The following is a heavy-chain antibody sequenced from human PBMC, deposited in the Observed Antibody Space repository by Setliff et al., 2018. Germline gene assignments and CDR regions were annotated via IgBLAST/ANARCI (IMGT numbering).Heavy chain of an antibody. CDR3: ARALGGISAAGNNWLDS. Sequence: ASVKVSCKNSGGTFNSFLDSWVRQAPGQGLEWMGGIIPLFGTTKYAQKFQDRITMTADESATTAYMELTSLRSEDTAVYYCARALGGISAAGNNWLDSWGQGTLVTVSS. J-gene: IGHJ5*01. CDR1: GGTFNSFL. D-gene: IGHD6-13*01. CDR2: IIPLFGTT. V-gene: IGHV1-69*13.